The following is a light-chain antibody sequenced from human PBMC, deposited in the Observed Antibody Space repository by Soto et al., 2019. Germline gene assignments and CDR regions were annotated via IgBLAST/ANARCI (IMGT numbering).Light chain of an antibody. V-gene: IGKV3-20*01. CDR2: GAS. J-gene: IGKJ3*01. CDR1: QSVSSSY. CDR3: QQYGSSPVVT. Sequence: EIVLTQSPGPLSLSPGERATLSCRASQSVSSSYLAWYQQKPGQAPRLLIYGASSRATGIPDRFSGSGSGTDFTLTISRLEPEDFAVYYCQQYGSSPVVTGGPGTKGDSK.